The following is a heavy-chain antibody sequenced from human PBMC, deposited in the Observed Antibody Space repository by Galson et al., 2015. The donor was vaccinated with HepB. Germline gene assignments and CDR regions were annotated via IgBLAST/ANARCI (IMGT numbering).Heavy chain of an antibody. Sequence: SVKVSCKASGYTFTNYYFHWVRQAPGQGLEWMGIINPNGGSPTYAQKFQGRVAMTRDTSTSTVYMELSSLGSEDTAVYYCARASLPARVVVSTPTANHYFDYWGQGTLVTVSS. D-gene: IGHD3-3*01. CDR2: INPNGGSP. CDR3: ARASLPARVVVSTPTANHYFDY. J-gene: IGHJ4*02. V-gene: IGHV1-46*01. CDR1: GYTFTNYY.